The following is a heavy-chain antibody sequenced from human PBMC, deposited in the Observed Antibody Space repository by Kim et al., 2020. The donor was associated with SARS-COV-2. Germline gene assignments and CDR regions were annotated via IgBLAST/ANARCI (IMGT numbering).Heavy chain of an antibody. CDR1: GYTFTGYY. CDR3: ARVFFMVRGSKGPPYYYYGMDV. CDR2: INPNSGGT. J-gene: IGHJ6*02. V-gene: IGHV1-2*02. Sequence: ASVKVSCKASGYTFTGYYMHWVRQAPGQGLEWMGWINPNSGGTNYAQKFQGRVTMTRDTSISTAYMELSRLRSDDTAVYYCARVFFMVRGSKGPPYYYYGMDVWGQGTTVTVSS. D-gene: IGHD3-10*01.